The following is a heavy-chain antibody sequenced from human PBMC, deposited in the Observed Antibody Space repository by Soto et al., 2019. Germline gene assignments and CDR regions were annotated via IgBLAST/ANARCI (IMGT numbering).Heavy chain of an antibody. V-gene: IGHV3-64D*08. CDR2: ISSNGGST. CDR1: GFTFSSYA. Sequence: GGSLRLSCSASGFTFSSYAMHWVRQAPGKGLEYVSAISSNGGSTYYADSVKGRFTISRDNSKNTLYLQMSSLRAEDTAVYYCVKDRPERWLQLPSRFDYWGQGTLVTVSS. J-gene: IGHJ4*02. D-gene: IGHD5-12*01. CDR3: VKDRPERWLQLPSRFDY.